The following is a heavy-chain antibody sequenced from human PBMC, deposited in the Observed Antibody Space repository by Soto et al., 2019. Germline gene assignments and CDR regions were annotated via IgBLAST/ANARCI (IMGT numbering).Heavy chain of an antibody. CDR3: ARDQSGSYLGDYYYFGMDV. V-gene: IGHV3-33*01. D-gene: IGHD1-26*01. Sequence: GGSLRLSCAASGFTFSSYGMHWVRQAPGKGLEWVAVIWYDGSNKYYADSVKGRFTISRDNSRNTLYLQMNSLRAEDTAVYYCARDQSGSYLGDYYYFGMDVWGQGTTVTVSS. CDR2: IWYDGSNK. J-gene: IGHJ6*02. CDR1: GFTFSSYG.